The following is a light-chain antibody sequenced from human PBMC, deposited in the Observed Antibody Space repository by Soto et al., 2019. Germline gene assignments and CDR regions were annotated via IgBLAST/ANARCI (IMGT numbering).Light chain of an antibody. Sequence: EIILTQSPDTLSLSPGERATLSCRASQTVSSSYLAWYQQKPGQAPRLLIYGASSRATGIPDRFSGSGSGTEFTLTISSLQPDDFATYYCQQYNSYWTFGQGTKVDI. V-gene: IGKV3-20*01. J-gene: IGKJ1*01. CDR3: QQYNSYWT. CDR2: GAS. CDR1: QTVSSSY.